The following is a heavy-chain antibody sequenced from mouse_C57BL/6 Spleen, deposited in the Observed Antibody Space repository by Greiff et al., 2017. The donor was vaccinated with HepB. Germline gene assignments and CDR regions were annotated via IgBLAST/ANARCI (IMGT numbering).Heavy chain of an antibody. D-gene: IGHD2-2*01. J-gene: IGHJ4*01. V-gene: IGHV1-55*01. CDR2: IYPGSGST. CDR1: GYTFTSYW. Sequence: QVQLQQPGAELVKPGASVKMSCKASGYTFTSYWITWVKQRPGQGLEWIGDIYPGSGSTNYNEKFKSKATLTVDTSSSTAYMQLSSLTSEDSAVYYCAIENGYPHWAMDYWGQGTSVTVSS. CDR3: AIENGYPHWAMDY.